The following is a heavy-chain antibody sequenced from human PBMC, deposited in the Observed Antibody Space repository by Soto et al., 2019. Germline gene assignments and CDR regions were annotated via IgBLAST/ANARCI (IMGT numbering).Heavy chain of an antibody. CDR1: GGSISSGDYY. Sequence: QVQLQESGPGLVKPSQTLSLTCTVSGGSISSGDYYWSWIRQHPGKGLEWIGYISYRGSTYYNPSLKSRVTISVDTSRNQFSLKLSSVTAADTAVYYCARWWSGSRQGFDPWGQGTLVTVSS. CDR2: ISYRGST. CDR3: ARWWSGSRQGFDP. J-gene: IGHJ5*02. V-gene: IGHV4-31*03. D-gene: IGHD3-3*01.